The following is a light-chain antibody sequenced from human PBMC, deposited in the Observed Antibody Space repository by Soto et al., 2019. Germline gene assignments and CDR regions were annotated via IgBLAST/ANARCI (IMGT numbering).Light chain of an antibody. CDR3: QQYGSSGT. CDR1: QSGSSTY. CDR2: RAS. J-gene: IGKJ1*01. V-gene: IGKV3-20*01. Sequence: EIVLTQSRGTLSLSPGERSTLSCMAIQSGSSTYLAWYQQKPGQSPRLLIYRASHRATGIPDRLSGSGSGTAFTLTISRLEPEDFAVYYCQQYGSSGTFGPGPKVDIK.